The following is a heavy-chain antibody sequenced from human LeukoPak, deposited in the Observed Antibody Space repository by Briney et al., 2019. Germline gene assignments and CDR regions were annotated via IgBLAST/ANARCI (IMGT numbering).Heavy chain of an antibody. CDR2: IWYDGSNK. CDR3: AKGDNYYDSSGYYYVRALFDY. Sequence: PGRSLRLSCAASGFTFSSYGMHWVRQAPGKGLEWVAVIWYDGSNKYYADSVKGRFTISRDNSKNTPYLQMDSLRAEDTAVYYCAKGDNYYDSSGYYYVRALFDYWGQGTLVTVSS. J-gene: IGHJ4*02. D-gene: IGHD3-22*01. CDR1: GFTFSSYG. V-gene: IGHV3-33*06.